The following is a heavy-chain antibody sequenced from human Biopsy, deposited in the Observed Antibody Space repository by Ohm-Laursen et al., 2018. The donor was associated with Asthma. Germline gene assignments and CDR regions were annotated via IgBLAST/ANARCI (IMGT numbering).Heavy chain of an antibody. Sequence: SETLSLTCTFSDGSINSDYWSWIRQPPGKGLEWIGLSSYSGFRKYNPSLKSRVTISVDTSKNQLSLNLTSVIAADTAVYYCARDQGDSKFDYWGQGILVTVSS. CDR2: SSYSGFR. CDR1: DGSINSDY. D-gene: IGHD3-16*01. CDR3: ARDQGDSKFDY. J-gene: IGHJ4*02. V-gene: IGHV4-59*01.